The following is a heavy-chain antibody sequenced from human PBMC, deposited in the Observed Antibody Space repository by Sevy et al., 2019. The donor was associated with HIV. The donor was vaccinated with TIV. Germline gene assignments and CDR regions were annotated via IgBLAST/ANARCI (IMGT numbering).Heavy chain of an antibody. CDR2: INHSGST. Sequence: SETLSLTCAVYGGSFSGYYWSWIRQPPGKGLERIGEINHSGSTNYNPSLKSRVTISVDTSKNQFSLKLSSVTTADTAVYYCSRGRLLRYFDKESYGMDVWGQGTTVTVSS. CDR3: SRGRLLRYFDKESYGMDV. D-gene: IGHD3-9*01. CDR1: GGSFSGYY. V-gene: IGHV4-34*01. J-gene: IGHJ6*02.